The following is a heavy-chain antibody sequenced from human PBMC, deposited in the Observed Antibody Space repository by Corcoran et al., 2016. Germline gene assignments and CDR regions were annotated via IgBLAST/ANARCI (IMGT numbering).Heavy chain of an antibody. CDR1: GGSVSSSDSY. CDR3: ARRGGSGRSFDY. D-gene: IGHD3-10*01. V-gene: IGHV4-61*08. Sequence: QVQLQESGPGLVKPSETLSLTCTVSGGSVSSSDSYWIWIRQPPGKGLEGIGNIYYNGNTNYNPSLKSRVTISIDTSKNQFSRNLTSVTAADTAVYYCARRGGSGRSFDYWGQGTLVTVSS. J-gene: IGHJ4*02. CDR2: IYYNGNT.